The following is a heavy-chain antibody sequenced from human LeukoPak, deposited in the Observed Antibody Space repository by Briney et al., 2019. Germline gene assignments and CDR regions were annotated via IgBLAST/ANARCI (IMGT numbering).Heavy chain of an antibody. CDR1: GGSFSGYY. V-gene: IGHV4-34*01. CDR3: ARGLWFGEYYFDY. D-gene: IGHD3-10*01. Sequence: SETLSLTCAVYGGSFSGYYWSWIRQPPGKGLEWTGEINHSGSTNYNPSLKSRVTISVDTSKNQFSLKLSSVTAADTAVYYCARGLWFGEYYFDYWGQGTLVTVSS. J-gene: IGHJ4*02. CDR2: INHSGST.